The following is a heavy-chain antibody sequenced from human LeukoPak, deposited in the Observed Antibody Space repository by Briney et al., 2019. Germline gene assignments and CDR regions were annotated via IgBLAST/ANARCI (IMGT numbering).Heavy chain of an antibody. CDR2: IVPILGIA. CDR3: ARGLSPNNWNLGAFDI. J-gene: IGHJ3*02. Sequence: SVKVSCKASGGTFSSHAISWVRQAPGQGLEWMGRIVPILGIANYAQKFQGRVTITADKSTSTAYMELSSLRSEDTAVYYCARGLSPNNWNLGAFDIWGQGTMVTVSS. CDR1: GGTFSSHA. V-gene: IGHV1-69*04. D-gene: IGHD1-20*01.